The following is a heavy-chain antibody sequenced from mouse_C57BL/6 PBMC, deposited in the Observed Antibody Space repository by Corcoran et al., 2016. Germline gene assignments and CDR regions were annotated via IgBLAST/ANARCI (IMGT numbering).Heavy chain of an antibody. D-gene: IGHD2-1*01. Sequence: EVQLQQTGPVLVKPGASVKMSCKASGYTFTDYYMNWVKQIHGKSLEWIGVINPYNGGTSYNQKFKGKATLTVDKSSSTAYMELNSMTSEDSAVYYCANGNYFDYWGQGTTLTVSS. J-gene: IGHJ2*01. CDR2: INPYNGGT. V-gene: IGHV1-19*01. CDR1: GYTFTDYY. CDR3: ANGNYFDY.